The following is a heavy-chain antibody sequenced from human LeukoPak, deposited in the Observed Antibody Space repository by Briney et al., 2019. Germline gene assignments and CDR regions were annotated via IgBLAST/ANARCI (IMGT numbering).Heavy chain of an antibody. CDR1: GCTFDDYA. Sequence: GGSLRLSCAASGCTFDDYAMHWVRQAPGKGLEWVSGISWNSGSIGYADSVKGRFTISRDNAKNSLYLQMNSLRAEDTALYYCAKGGGALYDSSGSHWYFDLWGRGTLVTVSS. J-gene: IGHJ2*01. CDR2: ISWNSGSI. V-gene: IGHV3-9*01. D-gene: IGHD3-22*01. CDR3: AKGGGALYDSSGSHWYFDL.